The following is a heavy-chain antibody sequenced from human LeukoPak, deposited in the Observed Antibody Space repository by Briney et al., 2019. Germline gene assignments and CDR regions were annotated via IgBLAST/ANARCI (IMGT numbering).Heavy chain of an antibody. J-gene: IGHJ4*02. CDR2: INHSRST. CDR3: ALAGDLDY. CDR1: GVSFSGNY. D-gene: IGHD7-27*01. Sequence: KASETLSLTCAVYGVSFSGNYWSWIRQPPGKGLEWIGEINHSRSTNYNPSLKRRVTMSVDTSKNQFSLKLSSVTAADTAVYYCALAGDLDYWGQGTLVTVSS. V-gene: IGHV4-34*01.